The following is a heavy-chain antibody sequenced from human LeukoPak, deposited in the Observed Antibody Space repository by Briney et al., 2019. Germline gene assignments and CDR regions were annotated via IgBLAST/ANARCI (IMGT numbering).Heavy chain of an antibody. Sequence: GGSLRLSCAASGLTFSNYWMTWVRQAPGKGLGWVSYISSSGSTIYYADSVKGRFTISRDNAKNSLYLQMNSLRAEDTAVYYCARGSTPDTIVGYDYWGQGTLVTVSS. V-gene: IGHV3-48*04. CDR2: ISSSGSTI. CDR1: GLTFSNYW. J-gene: IGHJ4*02. CDR3: ARGSTPDTIVGYDY. D-gene: IGHD1-26*01.